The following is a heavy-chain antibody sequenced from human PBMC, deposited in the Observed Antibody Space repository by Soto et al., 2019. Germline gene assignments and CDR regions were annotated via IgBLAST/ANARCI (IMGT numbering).Heavy chain of an antibody. CDR2: IYYSRNT. V-gene: IGHV4-39*01. CDR1: GASIRTSLYY. Sequence: QLQLQESGPGLVKPSATLSLTCTVSGASIRTSLYYSGWIRQPPGKALAWIGSIYYSRNTYYSPSLRSRLTISIDTSMNQFSLKLSSVTAADTAVYYCARHSYASGWYVDYWGRGTLFTVSS. J-gene: IGHJ4*02. D-gene: IGHD6-19*01. CDR3: ARHSYASGWYVDY.